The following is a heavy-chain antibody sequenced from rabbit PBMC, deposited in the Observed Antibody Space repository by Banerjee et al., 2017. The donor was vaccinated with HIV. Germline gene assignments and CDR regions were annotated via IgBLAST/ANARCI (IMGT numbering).Heavy chain of an antibody. D-gene: IGHD4-2*01. Sequence: QLKESGGGLVQPGGSLKLSCKASGFDFSSYYMNWVRQAPGKGLEWIGYIDPVFDTTYYASWVNGRFTISSHNAQNTLYLQLNSLTAADTATYFCARDAGYAGSNLWGPGTLVTVS. V-gene: IGHV1S7*01. CDR2: IDPVFDTT. CDR3: ARDAGYAGSNL. CDR1: GFDFSSYY. J-gene: IGHJ4*01.